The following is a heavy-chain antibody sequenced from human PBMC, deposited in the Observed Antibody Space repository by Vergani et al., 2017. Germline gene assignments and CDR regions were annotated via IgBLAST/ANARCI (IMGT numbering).Heavy chain of an antibody. D-gene: IGHD6-19*01. CDR3: AHSGGSGWYEVRERHYYYYGMDV. CDR1: GFSLSTSGVG. CDR2: IYWDDDK. Sequence: QITLKESGPTLVKPTQTLTLTCTFSGFSLSTSGVGVGWIRQPPGKALEWLALIYWDDDKRYSPSLKSRLTITKDTSKNQVVLTMTNMDPVDTATYYCAHSGGSGWYEVRERHYYYYGMDVWGQGTTVTVSS. J-gene: IGHJ6*02. V-gene: IGHV2-5*02.